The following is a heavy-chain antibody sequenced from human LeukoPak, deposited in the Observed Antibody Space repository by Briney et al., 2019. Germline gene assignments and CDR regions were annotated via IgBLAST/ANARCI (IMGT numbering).Heavy chain of an antibody. CDR2: ISESGSRQ. D-gene: IGHD5-18*01. CDR3: AHRDTAMG. J-gene: IGHJ4*02. CDR1: GFTYCKYA. Sequence: GGPMRLSCEASGFTYCKYAMSWVRQAPGKGLGWVAGISESGSRQYSAESVNGRFTISRDIPKDTLYLQMNSLRAEDTAVYYCAHRDTAMGWGQGTLVAVSS. V-gene: IGHV3-23*01.